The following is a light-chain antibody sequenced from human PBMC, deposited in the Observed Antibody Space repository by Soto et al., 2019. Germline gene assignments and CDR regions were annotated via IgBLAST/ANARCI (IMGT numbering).Light chain of an antibody. CDR1: SSNIGSNT. CDR3: ASWDDSLNGVV. J-gene: IGLJ2*01. CDR2: NDN. V-gene: IGLV1-44*01. Sequence: QSVLTQPPSASGTPGQRVTISCSGSSSNIGSNTINWYQQLPGKAPKLLIYNDNERPSGVPDRFSGSKSGTSASLAISGLQSEDEADYYCASWDDSLNGVVFGGGTKVTVL.